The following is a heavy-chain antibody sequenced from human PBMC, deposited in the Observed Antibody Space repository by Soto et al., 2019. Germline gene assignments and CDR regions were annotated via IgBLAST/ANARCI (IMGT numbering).Heavy chain of an antibody. CDR3: VRDVSSSIDC. Sequence: ASVKVSCKASGYTFTAYALHWVRQAPGHRLEWMGWINAGNGDTKYSHKFQDRVTIYRDTSASTVYMEMSSLRSEDTTVYYCVRDVSSSIDCWGQGTPVTSPQ. CDR2: INAGNGDT. J-gene: IGHJ4*02. CDR1: GYTFTAYA. D-gene: IGHD2-2*01. V-gene: IGHV1-3*01.